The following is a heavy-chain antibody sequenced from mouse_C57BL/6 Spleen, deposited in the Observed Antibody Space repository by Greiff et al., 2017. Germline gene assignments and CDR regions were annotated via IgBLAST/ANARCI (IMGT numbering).Heavy chain of an antibody. Sequence: EVKLQESGPGLVKPSQSLSLTCSVTGYSITSGYYWNWIRQFPGNKLEWMGYISYDGSNNYNPSLKNRISITRDTSKNQFFLKLNSVTTEDTATYYCAREVGQAWFAYWGQGTLVTVSA. V-gene: IGHV3-6*01. CDR1: GYSITSGYY. CDR3: AREVGQAWFAY. D-gene: IGHD3-2*02. CDR2: ISYDGSN. J-gene: IGHJ3*01.